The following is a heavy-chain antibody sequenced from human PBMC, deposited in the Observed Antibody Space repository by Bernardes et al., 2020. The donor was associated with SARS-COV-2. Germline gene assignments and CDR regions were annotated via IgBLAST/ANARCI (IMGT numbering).Heavy chain of an antibody. CDR3: AKDYSVIGQAVYYYGLDV. D-gene: IGHD4-4*01. V-gene: IGHV3-23*01. Sequence: GGSLRLSCAASGFTFSSYAMSWVRQAPGKGLEWVSTISGSGDATYYADSVKDRFTISRDNSKNTLYLQMNSLRAEDTAVYYCAKDYSVIGQAVYYYGLDVWGQGATVTVSS. J-gene: IGHJ6*02. CDR2: ISGSGDAT. CDR1: GFTFSSYA.